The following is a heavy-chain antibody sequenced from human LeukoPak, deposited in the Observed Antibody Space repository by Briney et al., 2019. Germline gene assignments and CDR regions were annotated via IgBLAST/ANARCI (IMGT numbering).Heavy chain of an antibody. Sequence: SQTLSLTCTVYGGSTSSGSYYWSWIRQPAGKGLEWIGRIYTSGSTNYNPSLKSRVTMSVDTSKNQFSLKLSSVTAADTAVYYCARETYYYDSSESIAFDIWGQGTMVTVSS. J-gene: IGHJ3*02. CDR3: ARETYYYDSSESIAFDI. CDR2: IYTSGST. D-gene: IGHD3-22*01. CDR1: GGSTSSGSYY. V-gene: IGHV4-61*02.